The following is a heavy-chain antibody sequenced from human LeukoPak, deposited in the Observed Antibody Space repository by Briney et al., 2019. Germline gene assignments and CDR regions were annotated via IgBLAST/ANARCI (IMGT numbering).Heavy chain of an antibody. J-gene: IGHJ3*02. CDR1: GYTFTSYD. CDR3: ASLTYYYDSSGYYYDGAFDI. D-gene: IGHD3-22*01. Sequence: GASVKVSCKASGYTFTSYDINWVRQATGQGLEWMGWMNPNSGNTSYAQKFQGRVTMTRNTSISTAYMELSSLRSEDTAVYYCASLTYYYDSSGYYYDGAFDIWGQGTMVTVSS. V-gene: IGHV1-8*01. CDR2: MNPNSGNT.